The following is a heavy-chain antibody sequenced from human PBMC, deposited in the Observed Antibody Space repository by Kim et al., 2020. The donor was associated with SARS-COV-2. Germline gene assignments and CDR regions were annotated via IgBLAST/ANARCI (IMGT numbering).Heavy chain of an antibody. V-gene: IGHV4-34*01. Sequence: SETLSLTCAVYGGSFSGYYWSWIRQPPGKGLEWIGEINHSGSTNYNPSLKSRVTISVDTSKNQFSLKLSSVTAADTAVYYCARGRRWGGYFDYWGQGTLV. J-gene: IGHJ4*02. CDR2: INHSGST. CDR1: GGSFSGYY. D-gene: IGHD4-17*01. CDR3: ARGRRWGGYFDY.